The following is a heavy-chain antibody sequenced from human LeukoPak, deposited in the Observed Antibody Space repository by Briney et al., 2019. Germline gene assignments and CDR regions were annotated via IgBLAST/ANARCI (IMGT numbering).Heavy chain of an antibody. Sequence: GESLKISCKGSGYSFTNYWIGWVRQMPGKGLEWMGINYPADSDIRYCPSFQGQVTISADKSISTAYLQWSSLKASDTAMYYCARQEYCSGGSCYTWFDPWGQGTLVTVSS. CDR1: GYSFTNYW. CDR2: NYPADSDI. D-gene: IGHD2-15*01. CDR3: ARQEYCSGGSCYTWFDP. V-gene: IGHV5-51*01. J-gene: IGHJ5*02.